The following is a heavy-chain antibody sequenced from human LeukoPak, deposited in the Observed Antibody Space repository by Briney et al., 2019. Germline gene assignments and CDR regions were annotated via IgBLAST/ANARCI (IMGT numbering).Heavy chain of an antibody. D-gene: IGHD3-9*01. V-gene: IGHV1-8*01. CDR2: MNPNSGNT. J-gene: IGHJ5*02. Sequence: ASVKVSCKASGYTFTSYDINWVRQATGQGLEWMGWMNPNSGNTGYAQKFQGRVTMTRNASISTAYMELSSLRSEDTAVYYCSRTRVLRYFDWLLFSVRWFDPWGQGTLVTVSS. CDR3: SRTRVLRYFDWLLFSVRWFDP. CDR1: GYTFTSYD.